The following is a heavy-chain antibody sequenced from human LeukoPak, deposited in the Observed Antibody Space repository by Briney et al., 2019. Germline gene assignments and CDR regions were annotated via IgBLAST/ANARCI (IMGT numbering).Heavy chain of an antibody. J-gene: IGHJ4*02. Sequence: PGGSLRLSCVASGFTFSSYAMAWVRQAPGKGLEWVSAISGSGATTYYADSVKGRFTISRDNSKNTLYLQLNSLRAEDTAVYYCAKGVYYYESSGYHYGPYFDYWGQGTLVTVSS. CDR3: AKGVYYYESSGYHYGPYFDY. D-gene: IGHD3-22*01. CDR1: GFTFSSYA. V-gene: IGHV3-23*01. CDR2: ISGSGATT.